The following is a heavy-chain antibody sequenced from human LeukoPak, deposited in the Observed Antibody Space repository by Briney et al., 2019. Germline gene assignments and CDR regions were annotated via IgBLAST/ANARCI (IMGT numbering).Heavy chain of an antibody. Sequence: PSETLSLTCAVSGYSINNGYYWVWIRQPPGRGLEWIGSLYHSDSAYYNTSLRSRVSMSVDTSKNQFSLTLSFVTAADTAVYYCARQHDSYYYYYIDVWGSGTTVTVSS. CDR2: LYHSDSA. CDR3: ARQHDSYYYYYIDV. J-gene: IGHJ6*03. CDR1: GYSINNGYY. V-gene: IGHV4-38-2*01.